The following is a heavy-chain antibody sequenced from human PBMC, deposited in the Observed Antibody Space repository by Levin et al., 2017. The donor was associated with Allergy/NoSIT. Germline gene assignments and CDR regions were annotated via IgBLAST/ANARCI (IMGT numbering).Heavy chain of an antibody. J-gene: IGHJ4*02. CDR2: IKSKKDGGTT. D-gene: IGHD3-22*01. CDR1: GFTFSNAW. Sequence: GESLKISCVPSGFTFSNAWMSWVRQAPGKGLEWVGRIKSKKDGGTTDYAAPVKGRFTISRDDSKNTLYLQMNSLKAEDTAVYYCTTEYYYDSSGLFDYWGQGTLVTVSS. CDR3: TTEYYYDSSGLFDY. V-gene: IGHV3-15*01.